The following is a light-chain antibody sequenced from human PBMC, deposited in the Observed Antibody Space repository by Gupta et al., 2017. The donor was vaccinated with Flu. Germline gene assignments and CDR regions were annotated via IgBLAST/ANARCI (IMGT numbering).Light chain of an antibody. CDR2: DAS. V-gene: IGKV3-11*01. CDR3: QQRRGRIT. J-gene: IGKJ5*01. CDR1: QSVSSY. Sequence: EIVLTQSPATLSLSPGERATLSCRASQSVSSYLAWYQQKPGQAPRLLIYDASNRASGIPARFSGSGSGTDFTLIISSRETEDFAVYYWQQRRGRITFGQGTRLEIK.